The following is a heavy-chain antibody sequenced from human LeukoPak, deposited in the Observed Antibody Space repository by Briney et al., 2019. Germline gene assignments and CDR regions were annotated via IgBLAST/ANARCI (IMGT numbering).Heavy chain of an antibody. CDR1: GGSFSGYY. V-gene: IGHV4-34*01. CDR3: ARLRRSRGDY. J-gene: IGHJ4*02. Sequence: PSETLSLTCAVYGGSFSGYYWSWIRQPPGKGLEWIGEINHSGSTNYNPSLKSRVTISVDTSKNQSSLKLGSVTAADTAVYYCARLRRSRGDYWGQGTLVTVSS. D-gene: IGHD3-10*01. CDR2: INHSGST.